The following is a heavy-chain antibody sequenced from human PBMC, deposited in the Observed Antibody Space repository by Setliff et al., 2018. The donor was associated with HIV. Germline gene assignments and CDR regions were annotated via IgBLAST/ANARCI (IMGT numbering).Heavy chain of an antibody. CDR3: AHYYYDTSGQPFDY. CDR2: IYHSGST. V-gene: IGHV4-30-2*01. Sequence: SETLSLTCAVSGVSMAFGGSSWSWIRQPPGKALEWIGYIYHSGSTYYNPSLKSRVTISADTSKNQLSLKLSSVTAADTAVYYCAHYYYDTSGQPFDYWGQGTLVTVSS. D-gene: IGHD3-22*01. CDR1: GVSMAFGGSS. J-gene: IGHJ4*02.